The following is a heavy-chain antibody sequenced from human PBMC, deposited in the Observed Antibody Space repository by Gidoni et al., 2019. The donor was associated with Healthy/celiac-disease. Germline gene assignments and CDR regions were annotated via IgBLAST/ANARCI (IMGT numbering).Heavy chain of an antibody. J-gene: IGHJ4*02. CDR2: INHSGST. D-gene: IGHD2-21*02. V-gene: IGHV4-34*01. CDR3: ARGRQVVTPRGGYFDY. CDR1: GGSFSGYY. Sequence: QVQLQQWGAGLLKPSETLSLTCAVYGGSFSGYYWSWIRQPPGKGLEWIGEINHSGSTNYNPSLKSRVTISVDTSKNQFSLKLSSVTAADTAVYYCARGRQVVTPRGGYFDYWGQGTLVTVSS.